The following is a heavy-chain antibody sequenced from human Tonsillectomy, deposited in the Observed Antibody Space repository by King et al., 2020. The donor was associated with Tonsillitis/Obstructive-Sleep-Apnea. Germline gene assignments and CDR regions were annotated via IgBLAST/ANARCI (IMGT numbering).Heavy chain of an antibody. CDR1: GGSISSSSYY. CDR2: IYYSGST. J-gene: IGHJ4*02. V-gene: IGHV4-39*01. Sequence: QLQESGPGLVKPSETLSLTCTVSGGSISSSSYYLGWIRQPPGKGREWIGSIYYSGSTYYNPTLKSRVTISVDTSKNQFSLKLSSVTAADTAVYYCARLGSLTTRRDYWGQGTLVTVSS. D-gene: IGHD4-11*01. CDR3: ARLGSLTTRRDY.